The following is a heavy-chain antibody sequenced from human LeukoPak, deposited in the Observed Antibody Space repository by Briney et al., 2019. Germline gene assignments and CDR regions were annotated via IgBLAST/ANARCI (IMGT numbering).Heavy chain of an antibody. CDR1: VYTFTVYY. V-gene: IGHV1-2*02. J-gene: IGHJ5*02. D-gene: IGHD3-9*01. CDR3: ARVYYDILTGYYKRYNWFDP. CDR2: INPNSGGT. Sequence: ASVTVSCKASVYTFTVYYMHWVRQAPGQGLEWMGWINPNSGGTNYAQKFQGRVTMTRDTSISTAYMELSRLRSDDTAVYYCARVYYDILTGYYKRYNWFDPWGQGTLVTVSS.